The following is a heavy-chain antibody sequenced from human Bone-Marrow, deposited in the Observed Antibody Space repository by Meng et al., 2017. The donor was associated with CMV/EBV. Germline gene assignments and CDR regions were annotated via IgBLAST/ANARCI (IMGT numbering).Heavy chain of an antibody. CDR3: ARDTHIVVVPAAIYYYYGMDV. Sequence: SETLSLTCTVSGGSISSYYWSWIRQPPGKGLEWIGYIYYSGSTNYNPSLKSRVTISVDTSTNQFSLKLSSVTAADTAVYYCARDTHIVVVPAAIYYYYGMDVWGQGTTVTVSS. V-gene: IGHV4-59*01. CDR1: GGSISSYY. D-gene: IGHD2-2*01. CDR2: IYYSGST. J-gene: IGHJ6*02.